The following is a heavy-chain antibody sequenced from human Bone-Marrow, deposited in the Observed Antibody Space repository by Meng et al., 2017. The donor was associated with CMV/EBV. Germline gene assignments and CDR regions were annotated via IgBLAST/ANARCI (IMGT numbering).Heavy chain of an antibody. CDR1: GGSFSGYY. J-gene: IGHJ6*02. D-gene: IGHD2-2*01. CDR3: ARVGAVGSSTPKDV. V-gene: IGHV4-34*01. Sequence: GSLRLSCAVYGGSFSGYYWSWIRQPPGKGLEWIGEINHSGSTNYNPSLKSRVTISVDTSKNQFSLKLSSVTAADTAVYYCARVGAVGSSTPKDVWGQGTTVPVSS. CDR2: INHSGST.